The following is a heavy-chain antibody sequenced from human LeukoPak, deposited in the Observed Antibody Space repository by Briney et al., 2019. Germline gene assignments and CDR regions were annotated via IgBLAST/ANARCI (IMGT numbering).Heavy chain of an antibody. Sequence: GGSLRLSCAASGFTFNSYWMSWVRQAPGKGLEWVADIKQDGSEKYYVDSVKGRFTISRDNAKNSVYLQMNSLRAEDTAVYYCARQLGGSGSYWGQGTLVTVSS. D-gene: IGHD3-10*01. CDR2: IKQDGSEK. CDR1: GFTFNSYW. J-gene: IGHJ4*02. CDR3: ARQLGGSGSY. V-gene: IGHV3-7*01.